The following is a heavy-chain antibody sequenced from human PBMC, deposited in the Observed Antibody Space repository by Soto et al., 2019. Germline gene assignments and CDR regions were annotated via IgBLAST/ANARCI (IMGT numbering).Heavy chain of an antibody. CDR1: GYSIISSNW. D-gene: IGHD1-26*01. Sequence: PSETLSLTCAVSGYSIISSNWWGWIRQPPGKGLEWIGYIYYSGTTYYNPSLKSRVTRSVDTSKNQFSLKLTSVTAVDTAVYYCARREIQGPIDYWGQGTLVTVS. CDR3: ARREIQGPIDY. CDR2: IYYSGTT. V-gene: IGHV4-28*01. J-gene: IGHJ4*02.